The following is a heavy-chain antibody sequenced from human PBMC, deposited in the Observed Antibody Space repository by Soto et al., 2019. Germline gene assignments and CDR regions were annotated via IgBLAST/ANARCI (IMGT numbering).Heavy chain of an antibody. D-gene: IGHD2-15*01. CDR1: EYTFIGFH. V-gene: IGHV1-2*02. Sequence: QVQLVQSGAEVKKPGASVKVSCEASEYTFIGFHLHWVRQAPGQGLEWMGWINPKSGDTKYAQKFQGRGTLTRETSISTGYMELSRLESNDTAVYYCAKGLWTVGHCTGGSCYDGMDVWGQGTTVTVSS. CDR3: AKGLWTVGHCTGGSCYDGMDV. J-gene: IGHJ6*02. CDR2: INPKSGDT.